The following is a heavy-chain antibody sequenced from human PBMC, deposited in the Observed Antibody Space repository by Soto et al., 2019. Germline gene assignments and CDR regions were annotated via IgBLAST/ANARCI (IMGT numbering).Heavy chain of an antibody. J-gene: IGHJ5*02. CDR3: ARFGSRTWAEGIDT. D-gene: IGHD6-13*01. V-gene: IGHV4-31*03. CDR1: GASITSGGSY. CDR2: MYYTGIT. Sequence: VQLLEAGPGLVKPSQTLSLTCNVSGASITSGGSYWGWIRQHPGKGLEWIGHMYYTGITFYNPSLKSRVTISLGTSTTQFSLRLSSVTVADTAIYYCARFGSRTWAEGIDTWGQGTQVIVSS.